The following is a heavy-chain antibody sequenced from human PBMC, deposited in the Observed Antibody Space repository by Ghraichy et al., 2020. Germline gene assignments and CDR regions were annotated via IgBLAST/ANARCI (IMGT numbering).Heavy chain of an antibody. CDR1: GGSIRSSSYY. CDR3: ATERRQWLVGQYYYYGMDV. Sequence: SETLSLTCTVSGGSIRSSSYYWGWIRQSPGKGLEWIGSIFYSGTTYYNPALMSRVTISVDTSKNHFSLKLTSVTTAETAVYYCATERRQWLVGQYYYYGMDVWGPGTTVTVSS. D-gene: IGHD6-19*01. CDR2: IFYSGTT. V-gene: IGHV4-39*07. J-gene: IGHJ6*02.